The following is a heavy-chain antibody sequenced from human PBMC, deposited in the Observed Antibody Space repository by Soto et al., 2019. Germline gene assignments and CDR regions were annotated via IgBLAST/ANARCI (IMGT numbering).Heavy chain of an antibody. CDR3: AKNIVRGHWYFDL. CDR1: GIAFSGCG. D-gene: IGHD3-10*01. Sequence: QVQLVESGGGVVQPGKSLRLSCAASGIAFSGCGMFWVRQTPSKGLEWVAAISSDGSQKYYADSVKGRFTISRDNSKNTLYVHMNGLTTEATAVYYCAKNIVRGHWYFDLWGRGTLVTVSS. V-gene: IGHV3-30*18. CDR2: ISSDGSQK. J-gene: IGHJ2*01.